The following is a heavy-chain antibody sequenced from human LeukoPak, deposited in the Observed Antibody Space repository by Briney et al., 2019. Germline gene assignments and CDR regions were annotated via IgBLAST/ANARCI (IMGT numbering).Heavy chain of an antibody. J-gene: IGHJ4*02. CDR1: GFTFTNAW. D-gene: IGHD3-16*01. V-gene: IGHV3-15*01. Sequence: GGSLRLSCAVSGFTFTNAWVSWARQAPGKGLEWVGRLNSRTDGETTAYAAPVKGRFIISRDDSKNTLYLQMNSLKIEDTAVYYCTTMFNVVMGDLFDYWGQGTLVTVS. CDR3: TTMFNVVMGDLFDY. CDR2: LNSRTDGETT.